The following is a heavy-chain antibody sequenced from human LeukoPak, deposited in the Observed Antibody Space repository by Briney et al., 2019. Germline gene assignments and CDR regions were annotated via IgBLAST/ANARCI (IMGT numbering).Heavy chain of an antibody. CDR3: AKEAVAGLNWFDP. V-gene: IGHV3-33*06. CDR2: IWYDGSNK. CDR1: GFTFSSYG. D-gene: IGHD6-19*01. Sequence: GGSLRLSCAASGFTFSSYGTHWVRQAPGKGLEWVAVIWYDGSNKYYADSVKGRFTISRDNSKNTLYLQMNSLRAEDTAVYYCAKEAVAGLNWFDPWGQGTLVTVSS. J-gene: IGHJ5*02.